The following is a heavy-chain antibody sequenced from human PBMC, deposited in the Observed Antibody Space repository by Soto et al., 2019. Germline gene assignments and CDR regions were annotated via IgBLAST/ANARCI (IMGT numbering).Heavy chain of an antibody. J-gene: IGHJ4*02. CDR3: AKDRDSGSYFDY. CDR1: GFTFSSYD. D-gene: IGHD1-26*01. V-gene: IGHV3-23*01. Sequence: EVQLLESGGGLVQPGGSLRLSCAASGFTFSSYDMNWVRQAPGKGLEWVSAISGSGGSTYYADSVKGRFTISRDNAKNRLDLQMNSLRAEDTAVYYCAKDRDSGSYFDYWGQGTLVTVSS. CDR2: ISGSGGST.